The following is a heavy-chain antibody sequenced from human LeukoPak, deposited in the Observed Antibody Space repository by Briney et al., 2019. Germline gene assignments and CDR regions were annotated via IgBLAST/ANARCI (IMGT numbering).Heavy chain of an antibody. D-gene: IGHD2-2*01. V-gene: IGHV5-51*01. CDR3: ARHVVVPATNDYYYYMDV. CDR1: GYSFIRYW. CDR2: IYPGDSDT. J-gene: IGHJ6*03. Sequence: GESLKISCKGSGYSFIRYWIGWVRQMPGKGLEWMGIIYPGDSDTRYSPSFQGQVTISADKSISTAYLQWSSLKASDTAMYYCARHVVVPATNDYYYYMDVWGKGTTVTVSS.